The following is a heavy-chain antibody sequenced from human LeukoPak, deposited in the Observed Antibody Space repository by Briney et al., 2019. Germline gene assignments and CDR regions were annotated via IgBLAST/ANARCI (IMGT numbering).Heavy chain of an antibody. D-gene: IGHD6-19*01. J-gene: IGHJ4*02. CDR3: ARVAVVDHPYSSGWFGFDY. V-gene: IGHV4-4*02. Sequence: SETLSLTCAVSGGSISSSNWWSWVRQPPGKGLEWIGEIDHSGSTNYNPSLKSRVTISVDKSKNQFSLKLSSVTAADTAVYYCARVAVVDHPYSSGWFGFDYWGQGTLVTVSS. CDR1: GGSISSSNW. CDR2: IDHSGST.